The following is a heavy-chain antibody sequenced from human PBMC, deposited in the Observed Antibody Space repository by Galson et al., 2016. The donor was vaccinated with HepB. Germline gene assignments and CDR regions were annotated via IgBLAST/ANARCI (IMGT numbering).Heavy chain of an antibody. V-gene: IGHV3-33*06. Sequence: SLRLSCAASGFTIRNNGMHWVRQAPGKGLEWVAVITYGGGDKYYGDSVKGRFTISRDYSKNTLYLQMNSLRAEDTAIYYCAKGEGHCSSTSCTGFYDCWGQGALVTVSS. D-gene: IGHD2-2*01. CDR1: GFTIRNNG. J-gene: IGHJ4*02. CDR2: ITYGGGDK. CDR3: AKGEGHCSSTSCTGFYDC.